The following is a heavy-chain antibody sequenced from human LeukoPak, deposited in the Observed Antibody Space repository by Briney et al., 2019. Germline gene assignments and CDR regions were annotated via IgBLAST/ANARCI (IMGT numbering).Heavy chain of an antibody. J-gene: IGHJ2*01. Sequence: SETLSLTCAVYGGSFSGYYWSWIRQPPGKGLEWIGEINHSGSTNYNPSLKSRVTISVDTSKNQFSLKLSSVTAADTAVYYCARVTVTSYRYFDLWSRGTLVTVSS. D-gene: IGHD4-23*01. V-gene: IGHV4-34*01. CDR3: ARVTVTSYRYFDL. CDR1: GGSFSGYY. CDR2: INHSGST.